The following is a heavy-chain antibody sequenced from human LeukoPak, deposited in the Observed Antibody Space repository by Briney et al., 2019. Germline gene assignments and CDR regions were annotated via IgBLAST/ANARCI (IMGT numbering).Heavy chain of an antibody. J-gene: IGHJ4*02. V-gene: IGHV3-30-3*01. D-gene: IGHD6-13*01. CDR1: GFTFNTYA. CDR2: ISYDGSNK. CDR3: ARTSSSWYFDY. Sequence: GGSLRLSCAASGFTFNTYAMHWVRQAPGKGLEWVAVISYDGSNKYYADSVKGRFTISRDNSKNTLYLQMNSLRAEDTAVYYCARTSSSWYFDYWGQGTLVTVSS.